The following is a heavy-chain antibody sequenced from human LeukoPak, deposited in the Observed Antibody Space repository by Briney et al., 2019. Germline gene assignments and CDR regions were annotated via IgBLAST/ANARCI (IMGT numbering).Heavy chain of an antibody. Sequence: VASVKVSCKASGYTFTSYDINWVRQATGQGLEWMGWMNPNGGNTGYAQKFQGRVTMTRNTSISTAYMELSSLRSEDTAVYYCARRIAARPGAFGYWGQGTLVTVSS. J-gene: IGHJ4*02. CDR1: GYTFTSYD. CDR3: ARRIAARPGAFGY. V-gene: IGHV1-8*01. CDR2: MNPNGGNT. D-gene: IGHD6-6*01.